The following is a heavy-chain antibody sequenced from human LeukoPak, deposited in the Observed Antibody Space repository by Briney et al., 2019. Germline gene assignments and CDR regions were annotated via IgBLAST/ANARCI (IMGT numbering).Heavy chain of an antibody. CDR3: ARYDSSGYNDY. V-gene: IGHV4-59*01. CDR1: GGSISSYY. D-gene: IGHD3-22*01. Sequence: SETLPLTCTVSGGSISSYYWSWIRQPPGKGLEWIGYIYYSGSTNYNPSLKSRVTISVDTSKNQFSLKLSSVTAADTAVYYCARYDSSGYNDYWGQGTLVTVSS. CDR2: IYYSGST. J-gene: IGHJ4*02.